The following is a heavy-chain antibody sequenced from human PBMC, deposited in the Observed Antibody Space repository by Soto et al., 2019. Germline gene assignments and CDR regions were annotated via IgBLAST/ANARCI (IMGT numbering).Heavy chain of an antibody. CDR1: GFTFSTYG. Sequence: PGGSLRLSCAASGFTFSTYGMHWVRQAPDKGLEWVAIISYDGSREYYVDSVKGRFTISRDNSKNTLHPQMNSLRVEDMAVYYCAKDVDGRRDGYHWGADYWGQGTLVTVSS. V-gene: IGHV3-30*18. CDR3: AKDVDGRRDGYHWGADY. J-gene: IGHJ4*02. D-gene: IGHD5-12*01. CDR2: ISYDGSRE.